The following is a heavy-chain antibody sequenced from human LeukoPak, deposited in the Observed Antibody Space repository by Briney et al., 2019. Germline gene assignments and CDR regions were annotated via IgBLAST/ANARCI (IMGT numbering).Heavy chain of an antibody. Sequence: GGSLRLSCAASGFTFSSYAMHWVRQAPGKGLEWVAVISYDGSNIYYADSVKGRFTISRDNSKNTLYLQMNSLRAEDTAVYYCARDKMERIQLWPTYDYYYYGMDVWGQGTTVTVSS. D-gene: IGHD5-18*01. V-gene: IGHV3-30-3*01. J-gene: IGHJ6*02. CDR3: ARDKMERIQLWPTYDYYYYGMDV. CDR2: ISYDGSNI. CDR1: GFTFSSYA.